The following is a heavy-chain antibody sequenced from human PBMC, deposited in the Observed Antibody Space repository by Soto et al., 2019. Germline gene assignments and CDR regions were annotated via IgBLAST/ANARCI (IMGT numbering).Heavy chain of an antibody. J-gene: IGHJ3*02. CDR2: ISSRGSTI. CDR1: GFTFSDYY. D-gene: IGHD3-10*01. V-gene: IGHV3-11*01. CDR3: ARAQESLYGSGSCGQCAFDI. Sequence: GGSLRLSCAASGFTFSDYYMSWIRQAPGKGLEWVSYISSRGSTIYYADSVKGRFTVSRDNAKNSLYLQMNSLRAEDTAVYYCARAQESLYGSGSCGQCAFDIWGQGTMVTVSS.